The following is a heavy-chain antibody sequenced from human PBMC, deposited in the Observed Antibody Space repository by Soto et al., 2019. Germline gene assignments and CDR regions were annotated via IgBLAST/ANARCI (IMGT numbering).Heavy chain of an antibody. CDR1: GFSLSSYT. CDR2: IYRDGSRQ. V-gene: IGHV3-30-3*01. J-gene: IGHJ4*02. Sequence: QMQLVESGGGVVQPGRSLSLSCAASGFSLSSYTMHWVRQAPGKGLEWVGVIYRDGSRQYYADSVKGRFTISRDNSKNTLYVQMNSLRPEDTAVYYCARVIGGDYLDYWGQGTLVTVSS. CDR3: ARVIGGDYLDY. D-gene: IGHD2-21*01.